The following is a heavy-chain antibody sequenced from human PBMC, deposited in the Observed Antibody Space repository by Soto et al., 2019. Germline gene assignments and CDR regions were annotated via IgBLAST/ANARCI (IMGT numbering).Heavy chain of an antibody. J-gene: IGHJ5*02. CDR3: ARHGWAGYCGGDWYSRWFDP. Sequence: QLQLQESAPGLVKSSETLSLTCTASGGSISSSSYYWGWIRQPPGKGLEWLGRIYYGGRTSYNPSLKSRVSISVDTSKSQFSRKLGSVTAADTAVYYCARHGWAGYCGGDWYSRWFDPWGQGTLVSGSS. D-gene: IGHD2-21*02. V-gene: IGHV4-39*01. CDR2: IYYGGRT. CDR1: GGSISSSSYY.